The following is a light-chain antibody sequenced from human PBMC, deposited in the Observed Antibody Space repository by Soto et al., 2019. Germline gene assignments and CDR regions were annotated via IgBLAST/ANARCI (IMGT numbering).Light chain of an antibody. CDR3: QQRSSWPLT. Sequence: EIVLTQSPVTLSLCPGERATLSCRASQSVSSYLAWYQQKPGQAPRLLIYDASNRATGIPARFSGSGSGTDFTLTISGPEPEDFAVYYCQQRSSWPLTFGGGTKVELK. CDR1: QSVSSY. J-gene: IGKJ4*01. V-gene: IGKV3-11*01. CDR2: DAS.